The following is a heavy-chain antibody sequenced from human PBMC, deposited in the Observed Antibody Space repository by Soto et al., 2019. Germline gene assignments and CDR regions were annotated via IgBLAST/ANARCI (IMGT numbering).Heavy chain of an antibody. D-gene: IGHD3-10*01. V-gene: IGHV1-69*02. Sequence: QVQLVQSGAEVKKPGSSVRVSCTASGDTFSRYTLSWVRQAPGEGLEWMGRVIPTLGMADYPLKFQGRVTITADNSPRTATMVMSSLRSEDTSIYSCAASYGSWSAPLDFWGQGTLLTVSS. J-gene: IGHJ4*02. CDR3: AASYGSWSAPLDF. CDR1: GDTFSRYT. CDR2: VIPTLGMA.